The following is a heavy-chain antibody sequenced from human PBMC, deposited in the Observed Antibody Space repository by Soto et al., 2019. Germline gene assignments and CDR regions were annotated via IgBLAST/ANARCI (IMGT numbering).Heavy chain of an antibody. D-gene: IGHD3-10*01. J-gene: IGHJ5*02. CDR2: IYYSGST. CDR1: GGSVNSRNYY. Sequence: LETLSLTCTVSGGSVNSRNYYWSWIRQPPGKGLEWIGYIYYSGSTNYNPSLKSRVTISADTSKNQFSLKLNSVTAADTAVYYCAREIKRGPRGWFDPWGQGTLVTVSS. V-gene: IGHV4-61*01. CDR3: AREIKRGPRGWFDP.